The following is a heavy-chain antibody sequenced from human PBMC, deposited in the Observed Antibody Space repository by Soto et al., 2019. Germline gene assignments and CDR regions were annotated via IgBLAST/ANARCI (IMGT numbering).Heavy chain of an antibody. CDR1: GGSISSSSYY. Sequence: PSETLSLTCTVSGGSISSSSYYWGWIRQHPGKGLEWIGYIYYSGSTYYNPSLKSRVTISVDTSKNQFSLKLSSVTAADTAVYYCASLYCISTSCNPDWFDPWGQGTRVTVSS. D-gene: IGHD2-2*01. CDR3: ASLYCISTSCNPDWFDP. V-gene: IGHV4-31*03. J-gene: IGHJ5*02. CDR2: IYYSGST.